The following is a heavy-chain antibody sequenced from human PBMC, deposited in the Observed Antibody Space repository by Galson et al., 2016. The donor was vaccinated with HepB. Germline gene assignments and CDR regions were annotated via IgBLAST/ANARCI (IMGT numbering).Heavy chain of an antibody. CDR3: TRTISATAGID. V-gene: IGHV3-7*04. J-gene: IGHJ4*02. Sequence: SLRLSCAASGFTFSSYWMSWVRQAPGKGLEWLANIKQDGSEKYYVDSVRGRFTISRDNAMNSLYLHMSSLRAVDTALYYCTRTISATAGIDWGQGTLVTVSS. CDR1: GFTFSSYW. D-gene: IGHD6-13*01. CDR2: IKQDGSEK.